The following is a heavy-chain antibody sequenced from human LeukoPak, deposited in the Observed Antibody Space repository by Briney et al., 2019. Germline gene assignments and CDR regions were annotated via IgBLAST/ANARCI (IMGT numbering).Heavy chain of an antibody. D-gene: IGHD1-26*01. CDR3: ASGSSYYSFDF. J-gene: IGHJ4*02. Sequence: GGSLRLSCAVSGFTFSSYTLNWVRQAPGKGLEWVSSISSGSSYIYYADSVKGRFTISRDNANNSLFLQLNSLRAEDTAVYYCASGSSYYSFDFWGQGALVTVSS. V-gene: IGHV3-21*01. CDR2: ISSGSSYI. CDR1: GFTFSSYT.